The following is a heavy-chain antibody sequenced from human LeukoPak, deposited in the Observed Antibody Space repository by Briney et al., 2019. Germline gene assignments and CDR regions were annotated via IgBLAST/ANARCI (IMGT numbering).Heavy chain of an antibody. J-gene: IGHJ4*02. D-gene: IGHD5-24*01. CDR2: INHSGST. Sequence: SETLSLTCAVYGGSFSGYYWSWIRQPPGKGLEWIGEINHSGSTNYNPSLKSRVTISVDTSKNQFSLKLSSVTAADTAVYYCARGPSGDGLDYWGQGTLVTGSS. V-gene: IGHV4-34*01. CDR1: GGSFSGYY. CDR3: ARGPSGDGLDY.